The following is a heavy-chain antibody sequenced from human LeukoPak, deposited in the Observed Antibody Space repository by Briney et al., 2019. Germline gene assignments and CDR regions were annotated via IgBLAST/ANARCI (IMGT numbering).Heavy chain of an antibody. Sequence: SETLSLTCTVSGGSISSYYWSWIRQPPGKGLEWIGYIYYTGSARYNPSLKSRVTISLDTSKNQFSLRLSSMTAADTAVYYCARGPDDFDYWGPGSLVTVSS. CDR2: IYYTGSA. CDR3: ARGPDDFDY. D-gene: IGHD5-24*01. J-gene: IGHJ4*02. V-gene: IGHV4-59*01. CDR1: GGSISSYY.